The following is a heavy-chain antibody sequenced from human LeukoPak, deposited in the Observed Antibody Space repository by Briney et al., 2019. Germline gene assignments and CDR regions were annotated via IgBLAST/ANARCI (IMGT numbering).Heavy chain of an antibody. CDR3: ARGVTTVTYFDY. CDR2: INHSGST. Sequence: SETLSLTCAVYGGSFSGYYWSWIRQPPGKGLELIGEINHSGSTNYNPSLKSRVTISVDTSKNQFSLKLSSVTAADTAVYYCARGVTTVTYFDYWGQGTLVTVSS. D-gene: IGHD4-11*01. CDR1: GGSFSGYY. J-gene: IGHJ4*02. V-gene: IGHV4-34*01.